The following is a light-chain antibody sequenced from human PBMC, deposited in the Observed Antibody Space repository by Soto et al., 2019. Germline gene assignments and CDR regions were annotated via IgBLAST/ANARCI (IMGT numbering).Light chain of an antibody. V-gene: IGKV3-11*01. CDR1: QSVSSY. Sequence: EIVMTQSAATLSVSPGERATLSCRASQSVSSYLAWYQQKPGQAPRLLIYDASNRATGIPARFSGSGSGTDFTLTISSLEPEDFAVYYCQQRSNWPLTFGQGTRPEIK. CDR2: DAS. J-gene: IGKJ5*01. CDR3: QQRSNWPLT.